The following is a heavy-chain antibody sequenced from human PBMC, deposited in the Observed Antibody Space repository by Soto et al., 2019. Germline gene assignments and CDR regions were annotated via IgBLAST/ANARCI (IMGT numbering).Heavy chain of an antibody. CDR2: INPSGGNI. V-gene: IGHV1-46*03. CDR3: GRDGGYQRFDY. Sequence: QVQLVQSGAEVKKPGASVKVSCKASGYTFTTYYIHWVRQAPGQGLEWMGIINPSGGNITYAQKFQGRVTMTRDTSTSPVYMELSSLRSEDTAVYYCGRDGGYQRFDYWGQGALVTVSA. CDR1: GYTFTTYY. J-gene: IGHJ4*02. D-gene: IGHD2-2*01.